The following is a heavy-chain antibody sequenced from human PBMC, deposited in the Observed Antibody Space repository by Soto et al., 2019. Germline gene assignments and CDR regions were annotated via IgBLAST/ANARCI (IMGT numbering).Heavy chain of an antibody. CDR2: ISGSGGST. CDR1: GFTFSSYA. CDR3: AKLWHSNYYYYYYMDV. Sequence: PGGSLRLSCAASGFTFSSYAMSWVRQAPGKGLEWVSAISGSGGSTYYADSVKGRFTISRDNSKNTLYLQMNSLRAEDTAVYYCAKLWHSNYYYYYYMDVWGKGTTVTVSS. D-gene: IGHD4-4*01. J-gene: IGHJ6*03. V-gene: IGHV3-23*01.